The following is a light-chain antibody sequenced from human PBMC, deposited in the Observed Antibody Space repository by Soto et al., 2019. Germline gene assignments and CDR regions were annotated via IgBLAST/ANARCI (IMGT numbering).Light chain of an antibody. CDR3: QQYDDRPLT. CDR1: QTISSW. J-gene: IGKJ4*01. Sequence: IQMTQSPSTMSGSVRDRVTITCRASQTISSWLAWYQQKPGKAPKLVIYTASNLETGVPSRFSGSGSGTHFAFTISSLQPEDIATYYCQQYDDRPLTFGGGTKVDIK. CDR2: TAS. V-gene: IGKV1-33*01.